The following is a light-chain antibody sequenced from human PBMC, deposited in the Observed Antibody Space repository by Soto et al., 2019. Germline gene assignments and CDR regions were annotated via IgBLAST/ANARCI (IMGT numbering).Light chain of an antibody. CDR1: QSVSSN. CDR3: QQYNNWPPLT. Sequence: EIVMTQSPATLSVSPGERATLSCRASQSVSSNLAWYQQKPGQAPRLLIYGASSRATGIPDRFSGSGSGTDFTLTISRLEPEDFAVYYCQQYNNWPPLTFGQGTRLEIK. J-gene: IGKJ5*01. V-gene: IGKV3D-15*01. CDR2: GAS.